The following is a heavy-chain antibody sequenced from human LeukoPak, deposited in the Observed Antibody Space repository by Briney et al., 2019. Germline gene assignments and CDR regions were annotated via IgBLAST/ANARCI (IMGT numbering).Heavy chain of an antibody. Sequence: PGGSLRLSCAASGFTFSSCAMSWVRQAPGKGLEWVSAISGSGGSTYYADSVKGRFTISRDNSKNTLYLQMNSLRAEDTAVYYCAGSPGFYYDSSGYYPYYFDYWGQGTLATVSS. CDR2: ISGSGGST. V-gene: IGHV3-23*01. J-gene: IGHJ4*02. CDR1: GFTFSSCA. D-gene: IGHD3-22*01. CDR3: AGSPGFYYDSSGYYPYYFDY.